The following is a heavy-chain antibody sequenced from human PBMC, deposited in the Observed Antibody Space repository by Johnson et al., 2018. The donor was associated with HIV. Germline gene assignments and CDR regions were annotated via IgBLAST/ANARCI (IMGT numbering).Heavy chain of an antibody. D-gene: IGHD2-15*01. J-gene: IGHJ3*02. CDR1: GFTFDDSG. CDR3: ARDGVVVVPGGWGAFDI. Sequence: EVQLVESGGGVVRPGGSLRLSCAASGFTFDDSGMSWVRQAPGKGLEWVSYIKQDGSEKYYVDSVKGRFTISRDNAKKSLYLQMNSLRAEDTAVYYCARDGVVVVPGGWGAFDIWGQGTLVTVSS. V-gene: IGHV3-7*01. CDR2: IKQDGSEK.